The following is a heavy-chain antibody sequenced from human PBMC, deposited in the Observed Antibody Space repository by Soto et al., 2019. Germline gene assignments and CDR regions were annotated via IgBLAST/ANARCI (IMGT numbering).Heavy chain of an antibody. D-gene: IGHD3-22*01. Sequence: QVQMVQSGAEVKKPGSSVXXSCKASGGTFSSYAISWVRQAPGQGLEWMGGIIPIFGTANYEQKFQGRVTITADETTNTAYMELSSLRSEDTGLYYCASHSGWNYYYGMDVWGQGTTVTVSS. CDR3: ASHSGWNYYYGMDV. V-gene: IGHV1-69*12. J-gene: IGHJ6*02. CDR1: GGTFSSYA. CDR2: IIPIFGTA.